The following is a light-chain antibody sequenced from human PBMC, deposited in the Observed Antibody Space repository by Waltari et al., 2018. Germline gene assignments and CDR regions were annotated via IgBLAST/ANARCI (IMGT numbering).Light chain of an antibody. CDR1: QSVSSSY. V-gene: IGKV3-20*01. Sequence: ELVLTQSPGTLSLSPGERATLSCRASQSVSSSYLAWYQQKPGQAPRLLIYGASSRAPGIPDRFSGSGSGTDFTLTISRLEPEDFAVYYCQQYGSSSITFGQGTRLEIK. CDR3: QQYGSSSIT. J-gene: IGKJ5*01. CDR2: GAS.